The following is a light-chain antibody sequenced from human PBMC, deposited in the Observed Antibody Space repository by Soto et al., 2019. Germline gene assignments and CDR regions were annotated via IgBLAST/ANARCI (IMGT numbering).Light chain of an antibody. Sequence: EMVLTQSPATLSLSPGERATLSCRASQTVSSYLAWYQQKPGQAPRLLVYDASDRATGIPARFSGSGSGTDFPLTISSLEPEDFAVYYCQQRRTFGEGTRLEI. CDR2: DAS. CDR1: QTVSSY. CDR3: QQRRT. V-gene: IGKV3-11*01. J-gene: IGKJ5*01.